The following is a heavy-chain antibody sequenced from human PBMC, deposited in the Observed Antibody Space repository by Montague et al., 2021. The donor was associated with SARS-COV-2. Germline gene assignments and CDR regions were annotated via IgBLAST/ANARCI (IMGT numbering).Heavy chain of an antibody. Sequence: SVKVSFKASGYIFSSYSISWVRQAPGQGLEWMGWISTYDYKTNYAQMVQGRVTVTTDTSTSTVYMGLRSLRSDDTAVYYCARDWYCRGGRCHNTFDIWGQGTLVTVSS. D-gene: IGHD2-15*01. V-gene: IGHV1-18*01. CDR3: ARDWYCRGGRCHNTFDI. CDR1: GYIFSSYS. CDR2: ISTYDYKT. J-gene: IGHJ3*02.